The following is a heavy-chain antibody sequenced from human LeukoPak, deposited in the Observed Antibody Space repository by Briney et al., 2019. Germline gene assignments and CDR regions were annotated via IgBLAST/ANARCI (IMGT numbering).Heavy chain of an antibody. Sequence: PGGSLRLSCAVSGFTFNNYAMSWVRQAPGKGLEWVSTITSGGGSTYYADSAKGRFTISRDNSKNTLYLQMNSLRAEDTATYYCAKDHNSCRGTSCLLFDSWGQGTLVTVSS. CDR3: AKDHNSCRGTSCLLFDS. D-gene: IGHD2-2*01. CDR2: ITSGGGST. CDR1: GFTFNNYA. J-gene: IGHJ4*02. V-gene: IGHV3-23*01.